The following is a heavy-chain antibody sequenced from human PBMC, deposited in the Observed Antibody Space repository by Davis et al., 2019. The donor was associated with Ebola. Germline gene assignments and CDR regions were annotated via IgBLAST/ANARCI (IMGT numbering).Heavy chain of an antibody. CDR2: INHSGST. J-gene: IGHJ6*02. CDR3: ARVQATPRRNGMDV. Sequence: MPSETLSLTCAVYGGSFSGYYWSWIRQPPGKGLDWIGEINHSGSTNYNPSPKSRVTISVDTSKNQFSLKLSSVTAADTAVYYCARVQATPRRNGMDVWGQGTTVTVSS. V-gene: IGHV4-34*01. CDR1: GGSFSGYY.